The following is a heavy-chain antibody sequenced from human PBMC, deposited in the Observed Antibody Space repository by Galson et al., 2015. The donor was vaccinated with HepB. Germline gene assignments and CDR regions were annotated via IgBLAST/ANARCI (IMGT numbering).Heavy chain of an antibody. D-gene: IGHD3-3*01. CDR2: ISGSGGST. CDR1: GFTFSSYA. J-gene: IGHJ2*01. Sequence: SLRLSCAASGFTFSSYAMSWVRQAPGKGLEWVSAISGSGGSTYYADSVKGRFTISRDNSKNTLYLRMNSLRAEDTAVYYCAKDAGEGKDFWSGYYGYWYFDLWGRGTLVTVSS. CDR3: AKDAGEGKDFWSGYYGYWYFDL. V-gene: IGHV3-23*01.